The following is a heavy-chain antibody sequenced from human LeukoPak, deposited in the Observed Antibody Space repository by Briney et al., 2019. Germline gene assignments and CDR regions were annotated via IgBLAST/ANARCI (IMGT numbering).Heavy chain of an antibody. CDR1: GFTFSSYS. CDR3: ARGVVVTASNWYFDL. Sequence: GGSLRLSCAASGFTFSSYSMNWVRQAPGKGLEWVSYISSSSSTIYYADSVKGRFTTSRDNAKNSLYLQMNSLRVEDTAVYYCARGVVVTASNWYFDLWGRGTLVTVSS. J-gene: IGHJ2*01. CDR2: ISSSSSTI. D-gene: IGHD2-21*02. V-gene: IGHV3-48*04.